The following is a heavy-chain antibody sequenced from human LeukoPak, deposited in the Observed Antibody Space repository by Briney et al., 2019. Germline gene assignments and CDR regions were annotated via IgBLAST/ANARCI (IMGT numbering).Heavy chain of an antibody. CDR3: ARTPGTPTDYGDTYYYYYMDV. CDR1: GFTVSSNY. D-gene: IGHD4-17*01. J-gene: IGHJ6*03. Sequence: HTGGSLRLSCAASGFTVSSNYMTWVRQAPGKGLEWVSVIYSGGSTYYADSVKGRFTISRDNSKNTLYLQMNSLRAEDTAVYYCARTPGTPTDYGDTYYYYYMDVWGKGTTVTISS. CDR2: IYSGGST. V-gene: IGHV3-66*01.